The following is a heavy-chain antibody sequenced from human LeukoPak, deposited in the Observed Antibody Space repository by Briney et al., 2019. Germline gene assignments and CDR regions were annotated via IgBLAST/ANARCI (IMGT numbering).Heavy chain of an antibody. CDR3: ARADGGYEAFDI. D-gene: IGHD5-12*01. CDR2: IYSSGNT. Sequence: SETLSLTCTVSGGSISSYYWSWIRQPPGKGLEWIGYIYSSGNTNYNPSLKSRVTISVDTSKNQFSLKLTSVTAADTAVYYRARADGGYEAFDIWGQGTMVTVSS. CDR1: GGSISSYY. J-gene: IGHJ3*02. V-gene: IGHV4-59*01.